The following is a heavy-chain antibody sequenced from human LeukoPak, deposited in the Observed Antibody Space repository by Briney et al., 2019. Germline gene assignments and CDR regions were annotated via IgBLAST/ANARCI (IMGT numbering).Heavy chain of an antibody. J-gene: IGHJ4*02. CDR2: IYYSGST. D-gene: IGHD3-10*01. CDR3: AGLYYYGSGSSFDY. Sequence: PSETLSLTCTVSGGSISSSSYYWGWIRQPPGKGLEWIGSIYYSGSTYYNPSLKSRVTISVDTSKNQFSLKLSSVTAADTAVYYCAGLYYYGSGSSFDYWGQGTLVTVSS. CDR1: GGSISSSSYY. V-gene: IGHV4-39*07.